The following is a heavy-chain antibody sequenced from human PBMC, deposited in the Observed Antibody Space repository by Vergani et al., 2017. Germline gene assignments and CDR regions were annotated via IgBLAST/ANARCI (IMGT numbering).Heavy chain of an antibody. D-gene: IGHD2-21*02. CDR2: INAGNGNT. J-gene: IGHJ5*02. CDR3: ARGPARLFGGDCPSFDP. Sequence: QVQLVQSGAEVKKPGASVKVSCKASGYTFTSYAMHWVRQAPGQRLEWMGWINAGNGNTKYSQKFQGRVTITRDTSASTAYMELSSLRSEDTAVYYCARGPARLFGGDCPSFDPWGQGSLVTVPS. CDR1: GYTFTSYA. V-gene: IGHV1-3*01.